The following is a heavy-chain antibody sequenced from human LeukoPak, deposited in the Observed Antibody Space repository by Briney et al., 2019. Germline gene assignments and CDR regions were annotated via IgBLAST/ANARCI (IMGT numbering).Heavy chain of an antibody. CDR1: GHSFTSYW. D-gene: IGHD3-16*02. J-gene: IGHJ5*02. CDR3: ARAASYTSLRYNWFDP. Sequence: GESLQISCKASGHSFTSYWIGWVRQMPGKGLEWMGIIYPGDSETRYSPSFQGQVTISADKSIATAYLRWNSLKASDSAIYYCARAASYTSLRYNWFDPWGQGTLVTVSS. V-gene: IGHV5-51*01. CDR2: IYPGDSET.